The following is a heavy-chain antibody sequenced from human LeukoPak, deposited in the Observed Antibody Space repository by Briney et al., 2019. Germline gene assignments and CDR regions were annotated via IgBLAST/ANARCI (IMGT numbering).Heavy chain of an antibody. CDR3: ARARNVGRYYYYYMDV. V-gene: IGHV1-69*05. CDR1: GGTFSSYA. Sequence: ASVKVSCKASGGTFSSYAISWVRQAPGQGLEWMGGIIPIFGTANYAQKFQGRVTITTDESTSTAYMELSSLRSEDTAVYYCARARNVGRYYYYYMDVWGKGTTVTVSS. J-gene: IGHJ6*03. D-gene: IGHD3-16*01. CDR2: IIPIFGTA.